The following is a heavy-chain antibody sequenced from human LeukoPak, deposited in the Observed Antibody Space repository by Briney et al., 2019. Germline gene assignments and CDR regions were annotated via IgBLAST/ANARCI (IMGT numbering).Heavy chain of an antibody. CDR3: ARQYCSGGSCYLVDY. CDR1: GYSISSGYY. Sequence: SETLSLTCAVSGYSISSGYYWGWIRQPPGKGLEWIGSIYHSGSTYYNPSLKSRVTISVDTSKNQFSLKLSSVTVADTAVYYCARQYCSGGSCYLVDYWGQGTLVTVSS. CDR2: IYHSGST. V-gene: IGHV4-38-2*01. D-gene: IGHD2-15*01. J-gene: IGHJ4*02.